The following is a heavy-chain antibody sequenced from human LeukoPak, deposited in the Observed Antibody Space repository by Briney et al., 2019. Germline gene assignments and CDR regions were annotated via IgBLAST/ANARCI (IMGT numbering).Heavy chain of an antibody. Sequence: GGSLRLSGAASGFTVSRNYMSWVRQPPGKGLEGASVIYSGGSTYYADSVKGRFTISRDNSKNTLYLQMNSLRAEDTAVYYCAKVRSRDGNYYFDYWGQGTLVTVSS. J-gene: IGHJ4*02. V-gene: IGHV3-53*01. CDR2: IYSGGST. CDR3: AKVRSRDGNYYFDY. D-gene: IGHD5-24*01. CDR1: GFTVSRNY.